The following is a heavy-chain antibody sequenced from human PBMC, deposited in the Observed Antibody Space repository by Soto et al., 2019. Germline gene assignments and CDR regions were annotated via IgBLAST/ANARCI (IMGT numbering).Heavy chain of an antibody. V-gene: IGHV4-61*08. J-gene: IGHJ6*02. CDR3: ARDTSSGWGDLMDV. CDR1: GGSISGGDYY. CDR2: IYYSGST. Sequence: SETLSLTCTVSGGSISGGDYYWSWIRQPPGKGLEWIGYIYYSGSTNYNPSLKSRVTISVDTSKNQFSLKLSSVTAADTAVYYCARDTSSGWGDLMDVWGQGTTVTVSS. D-gene: IGHD6-19*01.